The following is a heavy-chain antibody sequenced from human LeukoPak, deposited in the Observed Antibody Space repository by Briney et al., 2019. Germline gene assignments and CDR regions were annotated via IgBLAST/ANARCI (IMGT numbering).Heavy chain of an antibody. CDR1: GGSVSSSSYY. CDR3: ARHGVFDYYGMDV. D-gene: IGHD3-16*01. Sequence: PSQTLSLTCTVSGGSVSSSSYYWGWIRQPPGRGLEWIGSIYYSGSTYYNPSLKSRVTISVDTSKNQFSLKLSSVTAADTAVYYCARHGVFDYYGMDVWGQGTTVTVSS. V-gene: IGHV4-39*01. J-gene: IGHJ6*02. CDR2: IYYSGST.